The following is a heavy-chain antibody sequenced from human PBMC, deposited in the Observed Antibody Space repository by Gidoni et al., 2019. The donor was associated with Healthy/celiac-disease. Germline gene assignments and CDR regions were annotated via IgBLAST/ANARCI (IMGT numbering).Heavy chain of an antibody. J-gene: IGHJ3*02. CDR3: ARVWHYYDSSGLDAFDI. V-gene: IGHV3-21*01. CDR2: ISSSSSYI. CDR1: GFTFSSYS. Sequence: EVQLVESGGGLVKPGGSLRLSCAASGFTFSSYSMNWVRQAPGKGLEWVSSISSSSSYIYYADSVKGRFTISRDNAKNSLYLQMNSLRAEDTAVYYCARVWHYYDSSGLDAFDIWGQGTMVTVSS. D-gene: IGHD3-22*01.